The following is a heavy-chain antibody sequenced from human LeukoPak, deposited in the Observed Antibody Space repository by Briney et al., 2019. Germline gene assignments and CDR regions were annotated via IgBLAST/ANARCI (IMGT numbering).Heavy chain of an antibody. Sequence: GGSLRLSCAASGFTFSSYAMSWVRQAPGKGLEWVSAISGSGGSTYYADSVKGRFTISRDNSKNTLYLQMNSLRAEDTAVYYCAKRVPIVGASPGVFDIWGQGTMVTVSS. CDR1: GFTFSSYA. V-gene: IGHV3-23*01. CDR3: AKRVPIVGASPGVFDI. CDR2: ISGSGGST. D-gene: IGHD1-26*01. J-gene: IGHJ3*02.